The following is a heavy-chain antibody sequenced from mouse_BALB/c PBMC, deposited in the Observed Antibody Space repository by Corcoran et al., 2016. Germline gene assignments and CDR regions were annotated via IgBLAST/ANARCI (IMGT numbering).Heavy chain of an antibody. CDR2: IDPANGNT. Sequence: EVQLQQSGAELVKPGASVKLSCTASGFNIQDTYKHWVKQRPEQGLEWIGRIDPANGNTKYDPKFQGKATITADTSSNTAYLQLSSLTSEDTAVYYCARGYNGYFDYWGQGTTLTVS. CDR1: GFNIQDTY. J-gene: IGHJ2*01. CDR3: ARGYNGYFDY. V-gene: IGHV14-3*02. D-gene: IGHD2-2*01.